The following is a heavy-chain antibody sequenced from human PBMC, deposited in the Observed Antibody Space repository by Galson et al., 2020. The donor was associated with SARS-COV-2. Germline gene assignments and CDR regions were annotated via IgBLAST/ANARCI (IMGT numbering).Heavy chain of an antibody. J-gene: IGHJ3*02. D-gene: IGHD2-8*02. CDR3: ARDRYGWENAFDI. CDR1: GGSISSGGYY. CDR2: IYYSGST. Sequence: SETLSLTCTVSGGSISSGGYYWSWIRQHPGKGLEWIGYIYYSGSTYYNPSLKSRVTISVDTSKNQFSLKLSSVTAADTAVYYCARDRYGWENAFDIWGQGTMVTVSS. V-gene: IGHV4-31*03.